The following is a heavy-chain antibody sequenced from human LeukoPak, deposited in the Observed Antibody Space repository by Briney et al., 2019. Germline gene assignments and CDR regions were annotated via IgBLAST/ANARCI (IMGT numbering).Heavy chain of an antibody. CDR1: GYTFTSYD. CDR3: ARGSDIVATISDY. Sequence: ASVTVSCKASGYTFTSYDINWVRQATGQGLEWMGWMNPNSGNTGYAQKFQGRVTMTRNTSRSTAYMELSSLRSEDTAVYYCARGSDIVATISDYWGQGTLVTVSS. D-gene: IGHD5-12*01. V-gene: IGHV1-8*01. CDR2: MNPNSGNT. J-gene: IGHJ4*02.